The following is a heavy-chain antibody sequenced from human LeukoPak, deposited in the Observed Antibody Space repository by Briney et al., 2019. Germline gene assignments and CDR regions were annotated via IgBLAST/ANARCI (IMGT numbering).Heavy chain of an antibody. CDR3: ARARIAAPRSDWFDP. V-gene: IGHV1-2*02. CDR2: INPNSGGT. D-gene: IGHD6-13*01. J-gene: IGHJ5*02. CDR1: GYTFTGYY. Sequence: GASVKVSCKASGYTFTGYYMHWVRQAPGQGLEWMGWINPNSGGTNYAQKFQGRVTMTRDTSISTAYMELSRLRSDDTAVYYCARARIAAPRSDWFDPWGQGTLVTVSS.